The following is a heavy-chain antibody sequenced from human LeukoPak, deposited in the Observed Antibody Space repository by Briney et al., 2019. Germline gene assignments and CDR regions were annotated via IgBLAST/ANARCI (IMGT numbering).Heavy chain of an antibody. J-gene: IGHJ4*02. CDR1: GGSISSYY. V-gene: IGHV4-59*01. Sequence: PSETLSLTCTVSGGSISSYYWSWIRQPPGKGLEWIGYIYYSGSTNYNPSLKSRVTISVDTSKNQFSLKLSSVTAADTAVYYCARDGVAYYYDSSGFSHWGQGTLVTVSS. CDR3: ARDGVAYYYDSSGFSH. D-gene: IGHD3-22*01. CDR2: IYYSGST.